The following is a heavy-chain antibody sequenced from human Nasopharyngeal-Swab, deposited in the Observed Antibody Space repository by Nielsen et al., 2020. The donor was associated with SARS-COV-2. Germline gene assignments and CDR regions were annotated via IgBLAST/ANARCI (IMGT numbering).Heavy chain of an antibody. CDR1: KFTFSSYA. J-gene: IGHJ5*02. V-gene: IGHV3-23*01. Sequence: GESLKISCAASKFTFSSYAMSWVRQAPGKGLEWVSAISGSGGSTYYADSVKGRFTISRDNSKNTLYLQMNSLRAEDTAVYYCAKDHYSGYDPNWFDPWGQGTLVTVSS. D-gene: IGHD5-12*01. CDR3: AKDHYSGYDPNWFDP. CDR2: ISGSGGST.